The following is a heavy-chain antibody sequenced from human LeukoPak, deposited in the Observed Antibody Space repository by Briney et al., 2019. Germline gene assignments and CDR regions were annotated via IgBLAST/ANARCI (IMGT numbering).Heavy chain of an antibody. CDR3: ARDQSRTNWFDP. CDR2: IYYSGST. CDR1: GVSISSSSYY. J-gene: IGHJ5*02. Sequence: PSETLSLTCTVSGVSISSSSYYWGWIRQPPGKGLEWIGSIYYSGSTYYNPSLKSRVTVSIDTSKNQFSLKLSPVTAADTSVYYCARDQSRTNWFDPWGQGTLVTVSS. V-gene: IGHV4-39*07. D-gene: IGHD6-13*01.